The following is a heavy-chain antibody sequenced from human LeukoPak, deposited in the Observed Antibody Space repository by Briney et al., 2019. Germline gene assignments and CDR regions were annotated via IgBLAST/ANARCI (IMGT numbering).Heavy chain of an antibody. CDR2: ISWNSGSI. V-gene: IGHV3-9*01. J-gene: IGHJ4*02. CDR3: AKDRGVGYYDSSGYSSGFDY. Sequence: GRSLRLSCAASGFTFDDYAMHWVRQAPGKGLEWVSGISWNSGSIGYADSVKGRFTISRDNAKNSLYLQMNSLRAEDTALYYCAKDRGVGYYDSSGYSSGFDYWGQGTLVTVSS. CDR1: GFTFDDYA. D-gene: IGHD3-22*01.